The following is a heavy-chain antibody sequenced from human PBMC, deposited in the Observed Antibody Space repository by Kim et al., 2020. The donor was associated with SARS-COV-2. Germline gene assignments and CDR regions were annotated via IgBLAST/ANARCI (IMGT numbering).Heavy chain of an antibody. CDR3: SRLPTYTSGGDV. CDR2: AYYIGNT. Sequence: SETLSLTCTVSGGSLSSSSYYWGWIRQPPGKGLEWIGTAYYIGNTYYNPSLKSRVTISVDTSKNQFSLKLVSVTAADTAVYYCSRLPTYTSGGDV. V-gene: IGHV4-39*01. D-gene: IGHD6-19*01. CDR1: GGSLSSSSYY. J-gene: IGHJ6*01.